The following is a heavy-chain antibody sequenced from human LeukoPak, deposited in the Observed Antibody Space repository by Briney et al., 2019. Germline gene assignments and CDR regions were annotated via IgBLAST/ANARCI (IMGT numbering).Heavy chain of an antibody. J-gene: IGHJ4*02. V-gene: IGHV4-59*08. CDR2: IYYSGST. D-gene: IGHD3-22*01. CDR3: ASYGRSGSGYYGDY. Sequence: SETLSLTCTVSGGSISSYYWSWIRQPPGKGLEWIGYIYYSGSTNYNPSLKSRVTISVDTSKNQFSLKLSSVTAADTAVYYCASYGRSGSGYYGDYWGQGTLVTVSS. CDR1: GGSISSYY.